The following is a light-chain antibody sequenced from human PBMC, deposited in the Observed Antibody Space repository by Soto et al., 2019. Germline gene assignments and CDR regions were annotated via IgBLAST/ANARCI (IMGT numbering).Light chain of an antibody. CDR1: QGISND. J-gene: IGKJ4*01. CDR3: QQYHSLPQIT. Sequence: DIQMTQSPPSLSASVGDRVTISCQASQGISNDLTWYQQKPGKAPKLLIYGASDLERGVPPRFSGSGYRTDYTLTISNLQPEDVATYYCQQYHSLPQITFGGGTKVEI. V-gene: IGKV1-33*01. CDR2: GAS.